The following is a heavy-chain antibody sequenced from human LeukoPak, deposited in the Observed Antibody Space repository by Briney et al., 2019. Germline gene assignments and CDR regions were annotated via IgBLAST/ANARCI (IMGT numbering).Heavy chain of an antibody. J-gene: IGHJ4*02. CDR2: IYTSVST. CDR3: ARGGNYYDSWSHVDY. CDR1: GGSLSSGSYY. Sequence: SETLSLTCTVSGGSLSSGSYYWSWARPPAGKGLEWIGRIYTSVSTNYNPTPKSRVTISVDTSKNQFSLKLSSGTAADTAVYYCARGGNYYDSWSHVDYWGQGTLVTVSS. V-gene: IGHV4-61*02. D-gene: IGHD3-10*01.